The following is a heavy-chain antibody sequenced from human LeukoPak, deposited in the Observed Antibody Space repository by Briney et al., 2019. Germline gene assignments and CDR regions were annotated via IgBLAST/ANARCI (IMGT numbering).Heavy chain of an antibody. D-gene: IGHD3-3*02. V-gene: IGHV3-23*01. Sequence: GGSLRLSCAISGFTFAKFAMSWVRQAPGKGLEWVSTISGSGIVTYYADSVKGRITISRDNCKNTLYLQMNSLRAEDTAVFYCTKTKDIYGPSGYYYMDVWGKGTTVSVSS. CDR1: GFTFAKFA. CDR2: ISGSGIVT. J-gene: IGHJ6*03. CDR3: TKTKDIYGPSGYYYMDV.